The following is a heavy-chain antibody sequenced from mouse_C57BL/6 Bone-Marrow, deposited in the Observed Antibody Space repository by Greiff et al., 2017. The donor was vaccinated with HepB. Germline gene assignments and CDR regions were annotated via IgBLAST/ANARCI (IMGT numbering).Heavy chain of an antibody. CDR1: GFSLTSYG. CDR2: IWSGGST. V-gene: IGHV2-2*01. D-gene: IGHD1-1*01. Sequence: VKLMESGPGLVQPSQSLSITCTVSGFSLTSYGVHWVRQSPGKGLEWLGVIWSGGSTDYNAAFISRLSISKDNSKSQVFFKMNSLQADDTAIYYCARKDYEYFDVWGTGTTVTVSS. J-gene: IGHJ1*03. CDR3: ARKDYEYFDV.